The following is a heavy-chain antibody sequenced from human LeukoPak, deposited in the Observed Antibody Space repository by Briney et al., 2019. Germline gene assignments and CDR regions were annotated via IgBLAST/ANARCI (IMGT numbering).Heavy chain of an antibody. CDR3: ARVMVRGVMVYGMDV. V-gene: IGHV4-59*01. Sequence: SETLSLTCTVSGDSISSYYWSWIRQPPGKGLEWIGYIYYSGSTNYNPSLKSRVTISVDTSKNQFSLKLSSVTAADTAVYYCARVMVRGVMVYGMDVWGQGTTVTVSS. CDR2: IYYSGST. D-gene: IGHD3-10*01. CDR1: GDSISSYY. J-gene: IGHJ6*02.